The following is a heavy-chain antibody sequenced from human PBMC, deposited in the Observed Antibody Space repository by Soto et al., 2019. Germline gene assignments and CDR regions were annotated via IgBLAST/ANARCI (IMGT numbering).Heavy chain of an antibody. CDR1: GGSVNTGDNY. J-gene: IGHJ6*02. Sequence: QVQLHQSGPGLVKPSQTLSLECTVIGGSVNTGDNYWSWVRQSPGRGLEWIGYIYHTGHTFYKPALENRLTMSVDASKNQFSLTLTSVTAADTAVYFCAREPLDGMDVWGQGTNVTVSS. V-gene: IGHV4-30-4*01. CDR2: IYHTGHT. CDR3: AREPLDGMDV.